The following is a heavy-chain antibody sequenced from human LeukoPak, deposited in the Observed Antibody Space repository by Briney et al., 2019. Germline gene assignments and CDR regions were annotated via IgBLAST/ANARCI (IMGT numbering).Heavy chain of an antibody. CDR1: GFTFSNAW. CDR3: TTGGNVIVAGTRAFDI. J-gene: IGHJ3*02. V-gene: IGHV3-15*07. D-gene: IGHD5-12*01. CDR2: IKSKNDGETT. Sequence: GGSLRLSCAASGFTFSNAWLNWVRQAPGKGLEWVGRIKSKNDGETTEYAALVKGRFFISRDDSQAILYLQMNSLKTEDTAVYYCTTGGNVIVAGTRAFDIWGQGTLVTVSS.